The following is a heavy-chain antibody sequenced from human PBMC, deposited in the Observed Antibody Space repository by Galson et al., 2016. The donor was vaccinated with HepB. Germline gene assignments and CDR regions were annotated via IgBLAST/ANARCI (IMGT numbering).Heavy chain of an antibody. D-gene: IGHD4-17*01. J-gene: IGHJ2*01. CDR3: ARSPAYGDYLPWYFDL. Sequence: SLRLSCAASGFSFSNYEMNWVRQAPGKGLEWVSYIGSSGTIIKYADSVQGRFTISRDNAKNSLYLQMSNLRAEDTAVYYCARSPAYGDYLPWYFDLWGRGTLVTVSS. V-gene: IGHV3-48*03. CDR2: IGSSGTII. CDR1: GFSFSNYE.